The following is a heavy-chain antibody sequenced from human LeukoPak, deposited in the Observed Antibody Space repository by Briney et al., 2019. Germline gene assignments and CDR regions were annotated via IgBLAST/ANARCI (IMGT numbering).Heavy chain of an antibody. CDR2: ISGSGGST. Sequence: GGSLRLSCAASGFTFSSYAMSWVRQAPGKGLEWVSAISGSGGSTYYADSVKGRFTISRDNSKNTLYLQMNSLRAEDTAVYYCAKEGALWGSSWYSHAFDIWGQGTMVTVSS. D-gene: IGHD6-13*01. CDR3: AKEGALWGSSWYSHAFDI. V-gene: IGHV3-23*01. CDR1: GFTFSSYA. J-gene: IGHJ3*02.